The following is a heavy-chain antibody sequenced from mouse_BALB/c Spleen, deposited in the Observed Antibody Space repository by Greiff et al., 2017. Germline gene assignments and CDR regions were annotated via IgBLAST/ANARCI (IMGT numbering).Heavy chain of an antibody. CDR3: AGFMITNAMDY. J-gene: IGHJ4*01. CDR1: GFTFSSYT. CDR2: ISNGGGST. V-gene: IGHV5-12-2*01. D-gene: IGHD2-4*01. Sequence: EVMLVESGGGLVQPGGSLKLSCAASGFTFSSYTMSWVRQTPEKRLEWVAYISNGGGSTYYPDTVKGRFTISRDNAKNTLYLQMSSLKSEDTAMYYCAGFMITNAMDYWGQGTSVTVSS.